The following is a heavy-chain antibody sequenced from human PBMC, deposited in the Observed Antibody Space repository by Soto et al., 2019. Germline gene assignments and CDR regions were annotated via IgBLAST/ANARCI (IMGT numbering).Heavy chain of an antibody. CDR1: GFTVSSNY. D-gene: IGHD3-22*01. CDR3: ARDHQDYYDSSEHAFDI. J-gene: IGHJ3*02. CDR2: IYSGGST. Sequence: EVQLVETGGGLIQPGGSLRLSCAASGFTVSSNYMSWVRQAPGKGLEWVSVIYSGGSTYYADSVKGRFTISRDNSKNTLYLQMNSMRAEDTAVYYCARDHQDYYDSSEHAFDIWGRGTMVTVSS. V-gene: IGHV3-53*02.